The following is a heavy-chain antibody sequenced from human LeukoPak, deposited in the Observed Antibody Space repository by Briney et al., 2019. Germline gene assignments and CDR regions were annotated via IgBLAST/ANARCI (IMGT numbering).Heavy chain of an antibody. Sequence: SETLSLTCAVYGGSFSGYCWSWIRQPPGKGLEWIGEINHSGSTNYNPSLKSRVTISVDTSKNQFSLKLSSVTAADTAVYYCARGRLSYYYGSGSYFGYWGQGTLVTVSS. CDR2: INHSGST. CDR3: ARGRLSYYYGSGSYFGY. CDR1: GGSFSGYC. V-gene: IGHV4-34*01. D-gene: IGHD3-10*01. J-gene: IGHJ4*02.